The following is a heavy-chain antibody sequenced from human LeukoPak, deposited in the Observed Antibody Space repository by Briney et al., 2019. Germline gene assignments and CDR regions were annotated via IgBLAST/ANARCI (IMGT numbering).Heavy chain of an antibody. J-gene: IGHJ6*03. CDR1: GFTFSSYA. CDR2: ISGSGGST. D-gene: IGHD3-10*01. V-gene: IGHV3-23*01. CDR3: AKGKYDGSVYYMDV. Sequence: PGGSPRLSCAASGFTFSSYAMSWVRQAPGKGLEWVSAISGSGGSTYYADSVKGRFTISRDNSKNTLYLQMNSLRAEDTAVYYCAKGKYDGSVYYMDVWGKGTTVTVSS.